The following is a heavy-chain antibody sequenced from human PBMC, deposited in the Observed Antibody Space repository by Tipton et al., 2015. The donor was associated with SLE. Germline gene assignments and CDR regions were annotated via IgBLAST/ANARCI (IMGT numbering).Heavy chain of an antibody. J-gene: IGHJ4*02. CDR3: ARDRGNIVVTISYFDY. D-gene: IGHD5-12*01. V-gene: IGHV4-39*07. CDR2: MYYGGST. Sequence: TLSLTCSVSGASISSGSDFWGWIRQPPGKGLEWIGNMYYGGSTFYNPSLKSRVTISVDTSKNQFSLKLSSVTAADTAVYYCARDRGNIVVTISYFDYWGQGTLVTVSS. CDR1: GASISSGSDF.